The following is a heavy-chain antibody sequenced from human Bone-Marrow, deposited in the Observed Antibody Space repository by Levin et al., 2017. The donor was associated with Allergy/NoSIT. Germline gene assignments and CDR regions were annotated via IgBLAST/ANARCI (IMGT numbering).Heavy chain of an antibody. D-gene: IGHD4-17*01. V-gene: IGHV4-39*01. CDR2: IYYSGST. J-gene: IGHJ2*01. CDR3: ARRLTTVSTDWYFDL. Sequence: SETLSLNCTVSGGSISRSSYYCGWIRQPPGKGLEWIGSIYYSGSTYYNPSLKSRVTISVDTSKNQFSLKLSSVTAADTAVYYCARRLTTVSTDWYFDLWGRGTLVTVSS. CDR1: GGSISRSSYY.